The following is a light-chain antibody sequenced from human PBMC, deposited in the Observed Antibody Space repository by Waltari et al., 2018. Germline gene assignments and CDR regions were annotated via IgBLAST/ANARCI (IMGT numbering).Light chain of an antibody. J-gene: IGKJ2*01. Sequence: DIQLTQSPSFLSASVRDRVTITCRASQGISNYLAWYQQKPGKAPKLLIYSASILQSGVPSRFSGSGSGTEFSLTINSLQPEDVATYYCQHSYSIPFIFGQGTKLEIK. CDR3: QHSYSIPFI. CDR2: SAS. V-gene: IGKV1-9*01. CDR1: QGISNY.